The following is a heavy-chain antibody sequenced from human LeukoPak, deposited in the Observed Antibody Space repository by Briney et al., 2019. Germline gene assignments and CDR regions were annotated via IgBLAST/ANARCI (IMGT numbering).Heavy chain of an antibody. Sequence: GGSLRLSCAASEFSFSTFSMSWVRQAPGKGLEWVSFISDTGVTTYYADSVKGRFTISRDNSKNTLYLQMNSLRVEDTAVYYCAKEFRGVAARSFPYLIDYWGQGTLVTVSS. CDR3: AKEFRGVAARSFPYLIDY. V-gene: IGHV3-23*01. J-gene: IGHJ4*02. CDR2: ISDTGVTT. D-gene: IGHD6-6*01. CDR1: EFSFSTFS.